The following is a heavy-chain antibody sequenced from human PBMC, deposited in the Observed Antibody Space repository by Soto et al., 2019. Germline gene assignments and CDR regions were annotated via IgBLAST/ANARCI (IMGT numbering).Heavy chain of an antibody. CDR1: GFSFSTYA. Sequence: GGSLRLSCAVSGFSFSTYAMSWVRQAPGKGLEWVSAISGSGGSTYYADSVKGRFTISRDNSKNTLNLQMNSLRAEDTAIYYCAKETTASSGYVDYWGQGTQVPVSS. J-gene: IGHJ4*02. CDR3: AKETTASSGYVDY. CDR2: ISGSGGST. D-gene: IGHD3-22*01. V-gene: IGHV3-23*01.